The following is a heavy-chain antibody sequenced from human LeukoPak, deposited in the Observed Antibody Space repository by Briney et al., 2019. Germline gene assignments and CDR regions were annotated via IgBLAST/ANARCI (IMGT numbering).Heavy chain of an antibody. J-gene: IGHJ4*02. V-gene: IGHV4-34*01. CDR1: GGSFSGYY. CDR3: ARGHRGGIVATIGGDY. D-gene: IGHD5-12*01. CDR2: INHSGST. Sequence: PSETLSLTCAVYGGSFSGYYWSWIRQPPGKRLEWIGEINHSGSTNYNPSLKSRVTISVDTSKNQFSLKLSSVTAADTAVYYCARGHRGGIVATIGGDYWGQGTLVTVSS.